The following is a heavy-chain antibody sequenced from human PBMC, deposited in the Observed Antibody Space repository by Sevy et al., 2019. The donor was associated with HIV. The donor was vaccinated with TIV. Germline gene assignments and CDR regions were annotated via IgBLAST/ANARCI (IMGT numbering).Heavy chain of an antibody. J-gene: IGHJ4*02. Sequence: GGSLRLSCTASGFTFGDYAMSWFHQAPGKGLEWVGFIRSKAYGGTTEYAGSVKGRFTISRDDSKGIAYLQMNSLKTEDTAVYYCTRTSSGSYPTYYFDYWGQGTLVTVSS. CDR1: GFTFGDYA. CDR3: TRTSSGSYPTYYFDY. CDR2: IRSKAYGGTT. D-gene: IGHD1-26*01. V-gene: IGHV3-49*03.